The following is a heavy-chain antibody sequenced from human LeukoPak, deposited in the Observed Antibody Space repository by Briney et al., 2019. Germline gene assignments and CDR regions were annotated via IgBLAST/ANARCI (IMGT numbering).Heavy chain of an antibody. J-gene: IGHJ4*02. CDR3: ARVYCSSTSCYLLYFDY. Sequence: GGSLRLSCAASGFTVSSNYMSWVRQAPGKGLEWVSVIYSGGSTYYADSVKGRFTISRDNSKNTLYLQMNSLRAEDTDVYYCARVYCSSTSCYLLYFDYWGQGTLVTVSS. V-gene: IGHV3-66*02. CDR2: IYSGGST. CDR1: GFTVSSNY. D-gene: IGHD2-2*01.